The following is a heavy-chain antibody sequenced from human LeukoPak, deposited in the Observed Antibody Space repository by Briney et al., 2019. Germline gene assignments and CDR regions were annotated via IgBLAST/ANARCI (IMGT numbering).Heavy chain of an antibody. J-gene: IGHJ4*02. Sequence: PSETLPLTCTVYSGSFCGYYWSWIRQPPAKGLEWIGEINHSGSTNYNPSLKSRVTISVDTSKNQFSLKLSSVTAADTAVYYCARYSAAAASYFDYWGQGTLVTVSS. V-gene: IGHV4-34*01. CDR2: INHSGST. CDR3: ARYSAAAASYFDY. D-gene: IGHD6-13*01. CDR1: SGSFCGYY.